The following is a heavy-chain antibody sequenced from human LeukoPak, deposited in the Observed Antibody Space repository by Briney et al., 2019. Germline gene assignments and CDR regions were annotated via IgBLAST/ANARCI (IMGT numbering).Heavy chain of an antibody. CDR1: GFTFSSYG. V-gene: IGHV3-30*02. D-gene: IGHD3-10*01. CDR2: IRYDGSNK. Sequence: GGSLRLSCAASGFTFSSYGMHWVRQAPGKGLEWVAFIRYDGSNKYYADSVKGRFTISRDNPKNTLYLQMNSLRAEDTAVYYCAKDYGSGSYFDYWGQGTLVTVSS. J-gene: IGHJ4*02. CDR3: AKDYGSGSYFDY.